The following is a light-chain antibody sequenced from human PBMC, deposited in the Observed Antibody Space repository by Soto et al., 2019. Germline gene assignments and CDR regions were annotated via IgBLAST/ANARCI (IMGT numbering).Light chain of an antibody. CDR3: QQRRQWPLT. Sequence: EIVLTQSPATLSLSPGERVTLSCRASQGVDNYLAWYQHKPGQAPRLLIYDASNRATDIPARFSGSGSGADFTLTISSLEPEDFAIYYCQQRRQWPLTFGGGTKVEIK. V-gene: IGKV3-11*01. CDR1: QGVDNY. CDR2: DAS. J-gene: IGKJ4*01.